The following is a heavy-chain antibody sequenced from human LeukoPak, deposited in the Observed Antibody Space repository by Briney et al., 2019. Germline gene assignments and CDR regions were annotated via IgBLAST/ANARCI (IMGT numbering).Heavy chain of an antibody. V-gene: IGHV3-7*01. D-gene: IGHD4/OR15-4a*01. CDR1: GFTFSSYW. CDR3: ARDREYLYGANIWFDVFDI. Sequence: GGSLRLSCAASGFTFSSYWMSWVRQAPGKGLEWVANIKQDGSEKYYADSVKGRFTISRDNANEVLYLQMNSLRVDDTAVYYCARDREYLYGANIWFDVFDIWGQGTKVTVSS. CDR2: IKQDGSEK. J-gene: IGHJ3*02.